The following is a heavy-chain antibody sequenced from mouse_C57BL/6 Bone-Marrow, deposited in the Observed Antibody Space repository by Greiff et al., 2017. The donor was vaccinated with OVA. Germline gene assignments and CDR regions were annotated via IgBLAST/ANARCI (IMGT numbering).Heavy chain of an antibody. CDR1: GYTFTSYW. Sequence: QVQLKQPGAELVQPGASVKLSCTASGYTFTSYWMQWVKQRPGQGLEWIGEIDPSDSYTNYNQKFKGKATVTVDTSSSTAYMQLSSLTSEYSEVDYCSRERRSHYAMDYWGQGTSVTVSS. V-gene: IGHV1-50*01. J-gene: IGHJ4*01. CDR3: SRERRSHYAMDY. CDR2: IDPSDSYT.